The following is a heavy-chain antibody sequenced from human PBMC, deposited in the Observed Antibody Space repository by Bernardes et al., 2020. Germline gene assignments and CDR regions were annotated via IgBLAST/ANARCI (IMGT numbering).Heavy chain of an antibody. Sequence: GGSLRLSCAASGFTFSSYNMNWVRQAPGKGLEWVSSISSSSSYIYYADSVKGRFTISRDNAKSSLYLQMNSLRAEDTAVYYCARDFELNDYYMDVWGKGTTVTVSS. CDR2: ISSSSSYI. V-gene: IGHV3-21*01. J-gene: IGHJ6*03. CDR1: GFTFSSYN. D-gene: IGHD1-26*01. CDR3: ARDFELNDYYMDV.